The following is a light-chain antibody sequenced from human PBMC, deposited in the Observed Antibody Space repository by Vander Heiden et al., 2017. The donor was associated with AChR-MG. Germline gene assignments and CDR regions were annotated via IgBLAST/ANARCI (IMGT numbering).Light chain of an antibody. CDR3: QQLNSYLYT. V-gene: IGKV1-9*01. J-gene: IGKJ2*01. Sequence: SFLSASVGDRVTITCRASQGIGDYLAWYQQKSGKAPKILIYAASTLQSGVPSRFSGSGSGTEFTLTITTLQPEDFATYYCQQLNSYLYTFGQGTKLEI. CDR2: AAS. CDR1: QGIGDY.